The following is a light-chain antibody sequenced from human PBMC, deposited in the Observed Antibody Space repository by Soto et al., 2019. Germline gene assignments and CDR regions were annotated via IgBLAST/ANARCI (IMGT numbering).Light chain of an antibody. Sequence: QSALTQPASVSGSPGQSITISCTGTSSDVGNYNFISWYQQHPGKAPKLMIYEGSKRPSGVSNRFSGSKSGNTASLTISGLQAEDEADYYGCSYAGSSTYVFGTGTKLTVL. CDR3: CSYAGSSTYV. V-gene: IGLV2-23*01. CDR1: SSDVGNYNF. J-gene: IGLJ1*01. CDR2: EGS.